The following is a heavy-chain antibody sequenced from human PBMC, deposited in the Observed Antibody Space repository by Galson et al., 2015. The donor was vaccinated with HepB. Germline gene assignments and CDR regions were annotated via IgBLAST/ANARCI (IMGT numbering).Heavy chain of an antibody. CDR2: ISSNSSHI. Sequence: SLRLSCAASGFTFSSYSMKWVRQAPGKGLEWVSSISSNSSHIYYAGSVTGRFTISRDNTKNSLYLQMNNLRAEDTAVYYCAGFWSGGDSWGQGTLVTVSS. CDR1: GFTFSSYS. CDR3: AGFWSGGDS. J-gene: IGHJ4*02. D-gene: IGHD3-3*01. V-gene: IGHV3-21*01.